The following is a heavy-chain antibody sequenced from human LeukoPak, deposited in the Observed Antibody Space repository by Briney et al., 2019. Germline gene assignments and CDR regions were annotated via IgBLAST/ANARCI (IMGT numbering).Heavy chain of an antibody. V-gene: IGHV1-69*05. Sequence: GASVKVSCKASGGTFISYAISWVRQAPGQGLEWMGGIIPIFGTANYAQKFQGRVTITTDESTSTAYMELSSLRSEDTAVYYCARGRNYDPYYYYMDVWGKGTTVTVAS. CDR1: GGTFISYA. J-gene: IGHJ6*03. CDR3: ARGRNYDPYYYYMDV. CDR2: IIPIFGTA. D-gene: IGHD3-3*01.